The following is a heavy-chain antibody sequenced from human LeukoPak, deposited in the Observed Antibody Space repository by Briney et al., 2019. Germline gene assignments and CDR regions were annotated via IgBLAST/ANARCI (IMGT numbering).Heavy chain of an antibody. J-gene: IGHJ4*02. V-gene: IGHV3-23*01. CDR3: AKEGATITMAPIPFDY. CDR2: ISGSGGST. CDR1: GFTFSSYA. D-gene: IGHD3-10*01. Sequence: GGSLRLSCAASGFTFSSYAMSWVRQAPGKGLEWVSAISGSGGSTYYADSVKGRFTISRDNSKNTLYLQMNSLRAEDTAVYYCAKEGATITMAPIPFDYWGQGTLVTVSS.